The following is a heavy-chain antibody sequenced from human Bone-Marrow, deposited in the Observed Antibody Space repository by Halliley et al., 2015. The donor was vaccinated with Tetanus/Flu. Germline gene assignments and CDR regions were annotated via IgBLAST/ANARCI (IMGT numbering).Heavy chain of an antibody. J-gene: IGHJ4*02. V-gene: IGHV4-59*01. Sequence: MGLEWFAIIHYPGTAHLTPSLKGRVSMSIDTSKNQFSLKLNPVTAADTAVYSCAAPPELGFFDFWGQGTLVSVSS. CDR2: IHYPGTA. CDR3: AAPPELGFFDF. D-gene: IGHD1-26*01.